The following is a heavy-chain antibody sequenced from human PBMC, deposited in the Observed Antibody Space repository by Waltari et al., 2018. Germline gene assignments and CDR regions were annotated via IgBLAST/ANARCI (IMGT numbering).Heavy chain of an antibody. CDR3: ARLIVGAADAFDI. V-gene: IGHV1-69*18. Sequence: QVQLVQSGAEVKKPGSSVKVSCKASGGTFSSYAISWVRQVPGQGLEWMGRIIPSSGTANYAQKFQGRVTITADESTSTAYMELSSLRSEDTAVYYCARLIVGAADAFDIWGQGTMVTVSS. J-gene: IGHJ3*02. CDR2: IIPSSGTA. CDR1: GGTFSSYA. D-gene: IGHD1-26*01.